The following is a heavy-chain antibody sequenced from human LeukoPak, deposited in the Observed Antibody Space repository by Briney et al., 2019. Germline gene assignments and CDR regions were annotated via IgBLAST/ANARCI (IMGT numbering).Heavy chain of an antibody. CDR3: AKAAPGYSGYDLKAYYYYYMDV. CDR1: GFTFSSFA. J-gene: IGHJ6*03. Sequence: GGSLRLSCAASGFTFSSFAMSWVRQAPGKGLEWVSSISGSGGTTYYPDSVKGRFTISRDNSKSTLYLQMNSLRAEDTAVYYCAKAAPGYSGYDLKAYYYYYMDVWDKGTTVTVSS. V-gene: IGHV3-23*01. CDR2: ISGSGGTT. D-gene: IGHD5-12*01.